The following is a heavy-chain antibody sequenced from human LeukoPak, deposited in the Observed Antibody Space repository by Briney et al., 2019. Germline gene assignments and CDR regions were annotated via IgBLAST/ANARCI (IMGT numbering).Heavy chain of an antibody. V-gene: IGHV4-38-2*01. CDR1: GHSTTRGYY. CDR2: FFQSEKS. J-gene: IGHJ4*02. D-gene: IGHD3-10*02. Sequence: SETPSPTCGISGHSTTRGYYWAWFRQSPGKGPEWIATFFQSEKSFYNASLESRVIMSLDTSKSQFSLNLTSVTAADTAVYYCARVLPVPYLLDSWGQGTHVTVSS. CDR3: ARVLPVPYLLDS.